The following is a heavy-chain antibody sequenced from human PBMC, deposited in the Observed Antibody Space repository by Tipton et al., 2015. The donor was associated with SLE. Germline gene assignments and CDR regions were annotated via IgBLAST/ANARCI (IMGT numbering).Heavy chain of an antibody. V-gene: IGHV4-39*07. CDR2: IYYSGST. D-gene: IGHD1-26*01. CDR3: ATLRVGYYFDY. Sequence: TLSLTCTASGGSIRSYYWGWIRQPPGKGLEWIGSIYYSGSTYYNPSLKSRVTISVDTSKNQFSLKLSSVTAADTAVYYCATLRVGYYFDYWGQGTLVTVSS. J-gene: IGHJ4*02. CDR1: GGSIRSYY.